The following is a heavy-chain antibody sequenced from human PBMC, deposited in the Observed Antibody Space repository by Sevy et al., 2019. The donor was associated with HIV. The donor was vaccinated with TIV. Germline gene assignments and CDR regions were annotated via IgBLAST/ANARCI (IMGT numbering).Heavy chain of an antibody. D-gene: IGHD3-22*01. J-gene: IGHJ4*02. Sequence: GGSLRLSCAASGFTFSDYYMSWIRQAPGKGLEWVSYISSSGSTIYYADSVKGQFTISRDNAKNSLYLQMNSLRAEDAAGYYCARPAFDSSGAFDYWGQGTLVTGSS. V-gene: IGHV3-11*01. CDR2: ISSSGSTI. CDR3: ARPAFDSSGAFDY. CDR1: GFTFSDYY.